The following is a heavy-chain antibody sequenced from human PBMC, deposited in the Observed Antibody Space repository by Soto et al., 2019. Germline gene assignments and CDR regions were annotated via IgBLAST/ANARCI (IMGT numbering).Heavy chain of an antibody. CDR1: GYTFTSYA. Sequence: QVQLVQSGAEVKKPGASVKVSCKASGYTFTSYAMHWVRQAPGQRLEWMGWINAGNGNTKYSQKFQGRVTITRDTSASTAYMELSSLRSDDTAVYYCARGPGGPDGPGDYWGQGTPVTVSS. CDR3: ARGPGGPDGPGDY. CDR2: INAGNGNT. J-gene: IGHJ4*01. V-gene: IGHV1-3*01. D-gene: IGHD2-15*01.